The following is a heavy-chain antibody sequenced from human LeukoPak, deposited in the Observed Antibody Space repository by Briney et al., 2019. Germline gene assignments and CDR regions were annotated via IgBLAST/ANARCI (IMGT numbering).Heavy chain of an antibody. Sequence: SETLSLTCTVSGGSISSSSYYWGWIRQPPGKGLEWIGRIYYSGSTYYNPSLKSRVTISVDTSKNQFSLKLSSVTAADTAVYYCARLVRYVVGAQTAADPWGQGTLVTVSS. CDR3: ARLVRYVVGAQTAADP. V-gene: IGHV4-39*01. CDR1: GGSISSSSYY. CDR2: IYYSGST. D-gene: IGHD1-26*01. J-gene: IGHJ5*02.